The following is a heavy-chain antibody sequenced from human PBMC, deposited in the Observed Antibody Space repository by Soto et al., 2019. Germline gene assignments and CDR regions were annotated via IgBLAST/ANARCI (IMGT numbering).Heavy chain of an antibody. V-gene: IGHV4-30-4*08. CDR1: GASVGSGDYY. J-gene: IGHJ5*02. CDR2: ISDSGST. D-gene: IGHD2-2*01. CDR3: AKYQPPECDL. Sequence: SETLSLTCSVSGASVGSGDYYWTWIRQSPGKDLEWIGYISDSGSTFYNPSLRSRLTIAIDTSKNHFSLRLNSVPAADTAVYYCAKYQPPECDLWGQGIPDTFSA.